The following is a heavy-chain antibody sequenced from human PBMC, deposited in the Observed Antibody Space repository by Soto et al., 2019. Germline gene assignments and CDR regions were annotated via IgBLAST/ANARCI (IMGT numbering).Heavy chain of an antibody. Sequence: QVLLLQSGAEVKKPGASVKVSCKASGYTFSGFYMHWVRQAPGQGLEWMGWINPSNGGTKYAEKFHGRVPMTRDTSISTAYVELSRLTSDDTAVYYCASAAVTGTAGLDFWGQGTLVTVSS. CDR1: GYTFSGFY. J-gene: IGHJ4*02. CDR2: INPSNGGT. CDR3: ASAAVTGTAGLDF. V-gene: IGHV1-2*02. D-gene: IGHD6-19*01.